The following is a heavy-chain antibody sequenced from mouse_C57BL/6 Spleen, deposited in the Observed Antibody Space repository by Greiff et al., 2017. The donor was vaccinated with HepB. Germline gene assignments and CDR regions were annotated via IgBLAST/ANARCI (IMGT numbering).Heavy chain of an antibody. CDR2: IWRGGST. J-gene: IGHJ4*01. CDR1: GFSLTSYG. CDR3: AKNWDDYYYAMDY. Sequence: VQLQQSGPGLVQPSQSLSITCTVSGFSLTSYGVHWVRQSPGKGLEWLGVIWRGGSTDYNAAFMSRLSITKDNSKSQVFFKMNSLQADDTAIYYCAKNWDDYYYAMDYWGQGTSVTVSS. D-gene: IGHD4-1*01. V-gene: IGHV2-5*01.